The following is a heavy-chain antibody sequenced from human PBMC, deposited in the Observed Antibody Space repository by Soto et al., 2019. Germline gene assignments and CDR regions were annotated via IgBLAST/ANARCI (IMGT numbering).Heavy chain of an antibody. D-gene: IGHD1-7*01. Sequence: QVQLQQWGAGLLKPSETLSLTCDVYGGSFSSYYWNWIRQPPGKGLEWLGEINHSGSTNYNPSIKSRVTISLDTSKTQFSLKLTSVTAADTAVYYCARGEGRLTGTWFDPWGRGTLVTVSS. CDR3: ARGEGRLTGTWFDP. J-gene: IGHJ5*02. V-gene: IGHV4-34*01. CDR2: INHSGST. CDR1: GGSFSSYY.